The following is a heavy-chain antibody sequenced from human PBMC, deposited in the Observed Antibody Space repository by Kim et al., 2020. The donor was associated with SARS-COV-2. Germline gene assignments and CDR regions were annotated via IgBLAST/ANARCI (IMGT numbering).Heavy chain of an antibody. Sequence: GGSLRLSCAASGFTFSDYYMSWIRQAPGKGLEWVSYISSSSSYTNYADSVKGRFTISRDNAKNSLYLQMNSLRAEDTAVYYCARDGTMVRGVIIIGGMDVWGQGTTVTVSS. CDR2: ISSSSSYT. CDR3: ARDGTMVRGVIIIGGMDV. D-gene: IGHD3-10*01. CDR1: GFTFSDYY. V-gene: IGHV3-11*05. J-gene: IGHJ6*02.